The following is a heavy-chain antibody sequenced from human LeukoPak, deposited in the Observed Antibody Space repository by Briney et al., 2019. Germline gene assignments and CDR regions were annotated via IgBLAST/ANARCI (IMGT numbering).Heavy chain of an antibody. CDR2: ISAYDGNT. J-gene: IGHJ4*02. D-gene: IGHD3-10*01. CDR1: GYTFISYG. CDR3: VRDGYGSGKGFFDY. Sequence: GPVKVSCKTSGYTFISYGFSWVRQAPGQGPEWMGWISAYDGNTNSAQKFQGRVIMTTDTSASTAYMEVRSLRPDDTAVYYCVRDGYGSGKGFFDYWGQGTLVTVSS. V-gene: IGHV1-18*01.